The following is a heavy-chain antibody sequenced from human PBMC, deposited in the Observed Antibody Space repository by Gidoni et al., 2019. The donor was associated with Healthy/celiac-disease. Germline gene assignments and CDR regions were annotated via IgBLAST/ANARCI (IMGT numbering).Heavy chain of an antibody. CDR2: INPNSGGT. CDR3: AREVDSSGSYFDY. Sequence: QVQLVQSGAEVKKPGASVKVSCKASGYTFTGYYMHWVRQAPGQGLEWMGWINPNSGGTNYVQKFQGRVTMTRDTSISTAYMELSRLRSDDTAVYYCAREVDSSGSYFDYWGQGTLVTVSS. V-gene: IGHV1-2*02. CDR1: GYTFTGYY. D-gene: IGHD3-22*01. J-gene: IGHJ4*02.